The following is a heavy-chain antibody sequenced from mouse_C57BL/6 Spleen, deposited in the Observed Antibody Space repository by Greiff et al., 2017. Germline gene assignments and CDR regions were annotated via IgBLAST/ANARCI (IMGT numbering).Heavy chain of an antibody. V-gene: IGHV7-3*01. Sequence: EVMLVESGGGLVQPGGSLSLSCAASGFTFTDYYMSWVRQPPGKALEWLGFIRNKANGYTTEYSASVKGRFPISRDNSQSILYLQMNALRAEDSATYYCARSGDYFDYWGQGTTLTVSS. CDR3: ARSGDYFDY. J-gene: IGHJ2*01. CDR1: GFTFTDYY. CDR2: IRNKANGYTT.